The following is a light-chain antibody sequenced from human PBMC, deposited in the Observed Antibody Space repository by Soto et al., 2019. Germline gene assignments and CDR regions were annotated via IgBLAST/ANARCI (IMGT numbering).Light chain of an antibody. V-gene: IGLV1-44*01. CDR3: AAWDDSLNGVV. CDR2: SSN. Sequence: QSVLTQPASASGTTGKRVTISCSGSSSNIGSNSVNWYQQLPGTAPKLLMYSSNQRPSGVPDRFSGSKSGTSASLAISGLQSEDEADYYCAAWDDSLNGVVFGGGTKLTV. J-gene: IGLJ2*01. CDR1: SSNIGSNS.